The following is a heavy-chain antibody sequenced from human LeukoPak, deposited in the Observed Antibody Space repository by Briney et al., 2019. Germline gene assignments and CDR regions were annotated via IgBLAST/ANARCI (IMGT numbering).Heavy chain of an antibody. Sequence: PGGSLRLSCAASGFTFSTYSMNWGRQAPGKGLEWVSYITSSSSTIYYADSVRGRFTIFRDNAKNSLYLQMNSLRDEDTAVYYCARVDWMTGAFDIWGQGTMVTVSS. V-gene: IGHV3-48*02. CDR3: ARVDWMTGAFDI. D-gene: IGHD1-1*01. J-gene: IGHJ3*02. CDR1: GFTFSTYS. CDR2: ITSSSSTI.